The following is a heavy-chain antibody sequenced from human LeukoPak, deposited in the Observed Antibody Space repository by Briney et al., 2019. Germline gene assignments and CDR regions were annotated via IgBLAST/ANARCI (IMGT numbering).Heavy chain of an antibody. CDR1: YW. V-gene: IGHV5-51*01. D-gene: IGHD6-19*01. CDR3: ARLIGGGGCYYYYMDV. Sequence: YWSWVRQPAGKGLEWMGIIDPGDSDTRYRASVQGRVTISADKSTSTAYMEWSSLKASDNAMYYCARLIGGGGCYYYYMDVWGKGTPVTVSS. J-gene: IGHJ6*03. CDR2: IDPGDSDT.